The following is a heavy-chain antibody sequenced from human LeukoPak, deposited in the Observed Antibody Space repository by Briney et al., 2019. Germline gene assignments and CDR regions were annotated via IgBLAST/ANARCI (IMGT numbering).Heavy chain of an antibody. V-gene: IGHV4-34*01. CDR2: INHSGST. CDR3: ARGGRAARPLARFDP. D-gene: IGHD6-6*01. CDR1: GGSFSGYY. J-gene: IGHJ5*02. Sequence: PSETLSLTCAVYGGSFSGYYWSWIRQPPGKGLEWLGKINHSGSTTYNPSLKSRVTISVDTSKNQFSLKLSSVTAADTAVYYCARGGRAARPLARFDPWGQGTLVTVSS.